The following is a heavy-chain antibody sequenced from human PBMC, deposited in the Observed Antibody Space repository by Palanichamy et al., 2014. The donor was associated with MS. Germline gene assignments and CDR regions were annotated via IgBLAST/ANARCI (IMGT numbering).Heavy chain of an antibody. CDR2: IYYSGST. CDR1: GGSISSYY. V-gene: IGHV4-59*01. D-gene: IGHD3-22*01. Sequence: VQLQESGPGLVKPSETLSLTCTVSGGSISSYYWSWIRQPPGKGLEWIGYIYYSGSTNYNPSLKSRVTISVDTSKNQFSLKLSSVTAADTAVYYCAGLVDYYDSSGYYTEYFQHWGQGTLVTVSS. J-gene: IGHJ1*01. CDR3: AGLVDYYDSSGYYTEYFQH.